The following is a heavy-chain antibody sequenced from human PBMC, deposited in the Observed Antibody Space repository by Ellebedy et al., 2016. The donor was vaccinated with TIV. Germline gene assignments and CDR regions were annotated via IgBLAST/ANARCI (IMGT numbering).Heavy chain of an antibody. Sequence: MPGGSLRLSCTVSGGSISSSVYYWGWIRQPPGKGLEWIGSIYSSGSTHYNPSLKSRVTVSVDTSKNQFSLNLSSVTAADTAVYYCARDPALPRGRFDTWGQGTLVTVSS. V-gene: IGHV4-39*07. CDR1: GGSISSSVYY. CDR2: IYSSGST. J-gene: IGHJ5*02. CDR3: ARDPALPRGRFDT.